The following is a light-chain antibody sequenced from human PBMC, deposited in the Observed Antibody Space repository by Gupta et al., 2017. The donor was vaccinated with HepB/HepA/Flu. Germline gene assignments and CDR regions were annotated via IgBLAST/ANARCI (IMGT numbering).Light chain of an antibody. CDR1: QSLLHSNGYNY. CDR3: MQALQTPPT. Sequence: DIVMTQSPLSLPVTPGQPASISCRSTQSLLHSNGYNYLDWYLQKPGQSPQLLIYLGSNRASGVPDRFSGSVSGTDFTLEISRVEAEDVGVYYCMQALQTPPTFGQGTKVEIK. J-gene: IGKJ1*01. V-gene: IGKV2-28*01. CDR2: LGS.